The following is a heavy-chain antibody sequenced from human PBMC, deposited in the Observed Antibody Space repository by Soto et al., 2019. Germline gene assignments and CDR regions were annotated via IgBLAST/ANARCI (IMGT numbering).Heavy chain of an antibody. CDR2: INTRGNTI. Sequence: GGSLRLSCAASGFIFSRYEMNWVRQAPGKGLEWVSYINTRGNTIHYADSVKGRFTVSRDNAENSLYLQMNSLRAEDTAVYYCARDIDYYDSSGYQDYRGQGTLVTVSS. CDR1: GFIFSRYE. D-gene: IGHD3-22*01. V-gene: IGHV3-48*03. CDR3: ARDIDYYDSSGYQDY. J-gene: IGHJ4*02.